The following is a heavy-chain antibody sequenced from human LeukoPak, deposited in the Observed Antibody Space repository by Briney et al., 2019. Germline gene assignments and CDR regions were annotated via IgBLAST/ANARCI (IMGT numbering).Heavy chain of an antibody. D-gene: IGHD3-10*01. J-gene: IGHJ4*02. V-gene: IGHV3-11*01. CDR3: ARELNFDVGEFFFDY. Sequence: PGGSLRLSCAVSGFTFSDYYINWIRQAPGKGLEWISSISTSSFSTRYADSVKGRLTISRDDAKSSLFLKMNSLRVEDTAVYYCARELNFDVGEFFFDYWGPGTLVTV. CDR2: ISTSSFST. CDR1: GFTFSDYY.